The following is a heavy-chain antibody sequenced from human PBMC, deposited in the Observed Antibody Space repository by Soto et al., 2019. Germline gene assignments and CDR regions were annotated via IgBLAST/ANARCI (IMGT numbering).Heavy chain of an antibody. J-gene: IGHJ4*02. Sequence: QVQLVQSGAEVKKPGASVKVSCKASGYTFTSYYMHWVRQAPGQGLEWMGIINPSGGSTSYAQKFQGRVTMTRDTSTSTVYMELSSLRSEDTAVYYCARDSNCGGDCYYFDYWGQGTLVTVSS. CDR2: INPSGGST. CDR3: ARDSNCGGDCYYFDY. D-gene: IGHD2-21*02. V-gene: IGHV1-46*01. CDR1: GYTFTSYY.